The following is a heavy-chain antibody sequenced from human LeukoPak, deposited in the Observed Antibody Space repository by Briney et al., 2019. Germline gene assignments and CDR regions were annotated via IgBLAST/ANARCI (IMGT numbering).Heavy chain of an antibody. D-gene: IGHD2-2*01. Sequence: SGGSLRLSCAASGFTFSSYGMHWVRQAPGKGLEWVAFIRYDGSNKYYADSVKGRFTISRDNSKNTLYLQMNSLRAEDTAVYYCAKEAQGCSITSCYFDSWGQGTLVTVSS. V-gene: IGHV3-30*02. CDR1: GFTFSSYG. J-gene: IGHJ4*02. CDR3: AKEAQGCSITSCYFDS. CDR2: IRYDGSNK.